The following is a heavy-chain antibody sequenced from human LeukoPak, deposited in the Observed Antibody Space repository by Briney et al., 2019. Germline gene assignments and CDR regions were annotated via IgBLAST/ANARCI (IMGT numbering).Heavy chain of an antibody. CDR2: IYYSGTT. CDR1: GGSISSYY. J-gene: IGHJ1*01. CDR3: AREDYCSGGGCYSGYFQH. Sequence: SETLSLTCTVSGGSISSYYWSWIRQPPGKGLEWIGYIYYSGTTNYNPSLKSRATISVDTSKNQFSLKLSSVTAADTAVYYCAREDYCSGGGCYSGYFQHWGQGTLVTVSS. V-gene: IGHV4-59*01. D-gene: IGHD2-15*01.